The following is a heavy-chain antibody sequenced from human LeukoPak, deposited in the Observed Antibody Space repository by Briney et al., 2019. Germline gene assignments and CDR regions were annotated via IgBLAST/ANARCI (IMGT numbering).Heavy chain of an antibody. CDR2: MNPNSGNT. CDR1: GYTFTSYD. V-gene: IGHV1-8*01. CDR3: ARGTIDYYDSSGYFVFDY. D-gene: IGHD3-22*01. J-gene: IGHJ4*02. Sequence: GASVKVSCKASGYTFTSYDINWVRQATGQGLEWMGWMNPNSGNTGYAQKFQGRVTMTRNTSISTAYMELSSLRSEDTAVYYCARGTIDYYDSSGYFVFDYWGQGTLATVSS.